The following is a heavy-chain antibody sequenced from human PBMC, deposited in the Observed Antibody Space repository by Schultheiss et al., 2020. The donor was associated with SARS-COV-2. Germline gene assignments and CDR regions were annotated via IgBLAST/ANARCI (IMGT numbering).Heavy chain of an antibody. J-gene: IGHJ4*02. CDR2: INHSGST. D-gene: IGHD3-10*01. Sequence: SETLSLTCAVYGGSFSGYYWSWIRQPPGKGLEWIGEINHSGSTNYNPSLKSRVTISVDTSKNQFSLNLDSVTAADTAVYYCARVSLRGSDYWGQGTLVTVAS. CDR3: ARVSLRGSDY. V-gene: IGHV4-34*01. CDR1: GGSFSGYY.